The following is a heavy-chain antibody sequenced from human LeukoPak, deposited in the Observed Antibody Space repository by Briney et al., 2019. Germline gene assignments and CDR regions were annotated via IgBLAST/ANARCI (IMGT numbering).Heavy chain of an antibody. D-gene: IGHD2-21*02. Sequence: SETLSLTCAVSGGSFSGYYWSWIRQPPGEGLEWIGEINNSGSTNYNPSLNSRVTISVDTSKNQFSLKLSSVTAADTAVYYCARATIEAYCGGDCYSDYYYYMDVWDKGTTVTVSS. CDR3: ARATIEAYCGGDCYSDYYYYMDV. CDR2: INNSGST. J-gene: IGHJ6*03. V-gene: IGHV4-34*01. CDR1: GGSFSGYY.